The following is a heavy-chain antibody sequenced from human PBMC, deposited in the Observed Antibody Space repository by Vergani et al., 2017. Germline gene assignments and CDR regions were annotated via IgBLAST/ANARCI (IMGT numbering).Heavy chain of an antibody. CDR2: IYRTGRT. CDR1: GFSIDNGYY. J-gene: IGHJ5*02. Sequence: QVQLQESGPGLVKPSETLSLTCAVSGFSIDNGYYWDWIRQPPGKGLEWIGSIYRTGRTHFNPSLKSRVTISVDTSNNHFSLKLSSVTAADTAVYYCTRHWAVVAANNWFDPWGQGTLGTVSS. V-gene: IGHV4-38-2*01. D-gene: IGHD2-15*01. CDR3: TRHWAVVAANNWFDP.